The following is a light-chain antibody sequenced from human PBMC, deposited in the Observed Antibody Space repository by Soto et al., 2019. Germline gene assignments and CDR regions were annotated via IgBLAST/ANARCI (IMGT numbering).Light chain of an antibody. Sequence: DIQMTQAPSTLSASIGDRVTITCRASQNIRNWLAWYQQKPGKAPKLLIYDVSSLESGVPPRFSGSGSGTDFTLTISGLQPEDFAIYYCQQVNQYPPTFGQGTRLEIK. CDR1: QNIRNW. J-gene: IGKJ5*01. CDR3: QQVNQYPPT. CDR2: DVS. V-gene: IGKV1-5*01.